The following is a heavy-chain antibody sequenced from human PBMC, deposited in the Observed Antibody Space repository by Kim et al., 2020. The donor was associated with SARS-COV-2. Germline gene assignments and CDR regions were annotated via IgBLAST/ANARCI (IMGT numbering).Heavy chain of an antibody. D-gene: IGHD3-22*01. J-gene: IGHJ5*02. CDR2: IKQGGSEN. V-gene: IGHV3-7*01. CDR1: GFTFSSYW. CDR3: AREGYYDAKTIGA. Sequence: GGSLRLSCAASGFTFSSYWMSWVRQAPGKGLEWVAYIKQGGSENYYVASVKGRFTISRDNAKKSLYLQMNNLRAEDTAVYYCAREGYYDAKTIGAWGQGT.